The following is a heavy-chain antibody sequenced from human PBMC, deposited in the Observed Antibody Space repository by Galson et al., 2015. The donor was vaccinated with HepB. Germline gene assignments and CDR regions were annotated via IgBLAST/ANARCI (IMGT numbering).Heavy chain of an antibody. V-gene: IGHV3-30*04. Sequence: SLRLSCAASGFTFRSYAMHWVRQAPGKGLEWVAVISYDGSDKYYADSVKGRFTISRDNSKNTLYLQMNSLRAEDTAVYFCAGGWYFYDSSGSLISPPDYWSQGTLVTVSS. CDR3: AGGWYFYDSSGSLISPPDY. J-gene: IGHJ4*02. CDR1: GFTFRSYA. D-gene: IGHD3-22*01. CDR2: ISYDGSDK.